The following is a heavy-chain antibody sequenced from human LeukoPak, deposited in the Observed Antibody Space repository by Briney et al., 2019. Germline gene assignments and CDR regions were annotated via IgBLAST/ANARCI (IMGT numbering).Heavy chain of an antibody. V-gene: IGHV4-59*01. CDR1: GGSISSYY. D-gene: IGHD4-17*01. J-gene: IGHJ5*02. CDR2: IYNSGST. CDR3: ARDQDDYGDYVWFDP. Sequence: PSETLSLTCTVSGGSISSYYWSWIRQPPGKGLEWIGYIYNSGSTNYNPSLKSRVTISVDTSKNQFFLRLRSVTAADTAMYYCARDQDDYGDYVWFDPWGQGTLVTVSS.